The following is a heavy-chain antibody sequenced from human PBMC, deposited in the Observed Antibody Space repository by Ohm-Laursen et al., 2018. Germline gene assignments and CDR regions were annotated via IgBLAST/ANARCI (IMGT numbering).Heavy chain of an antibody. CDR1: GFTFDDHY. J-gene: IGHJ4*02. Sequence: SLRLSCAASGFTFDDHYMDWVRQAPGKGLELVARSRDKANSYTTAYVASVKGRFSISRDDSENSLYLQMNSLKTEDTAVYYCARGGWQRIFDYWGQGSLVTVSS. V-gene: IGHV3-72*01. CDR3: ARGGWQRIFDY. CDR2: SRDKANSYTT. D-gene: IGHD6-19*01.